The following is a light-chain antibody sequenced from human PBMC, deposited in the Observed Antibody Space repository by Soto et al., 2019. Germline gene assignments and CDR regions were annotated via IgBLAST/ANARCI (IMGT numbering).Light chain of an antibody. Sequence: IQLNQSPSSLSAYIGDRVTITCRASQDINKYLAWYQQKPGEAPKLLIYFVSTLQSGVPSSFSGSGSGTECTLTIIYLQPEDFATDFCLHRTAYPVPFGQGIRLEIK. CDR2: FVS. CDR3: LHRTAYPVP. V-gene: IGKV1-9*01. J-gene: IGKJ5*01. CDR1: QDINKY.